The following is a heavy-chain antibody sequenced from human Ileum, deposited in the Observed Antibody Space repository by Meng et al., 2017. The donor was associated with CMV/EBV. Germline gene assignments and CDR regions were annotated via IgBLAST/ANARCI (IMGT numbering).Heavy chain of an antibody. Sequence: SETLSLTCTVSGGSVSNYYWNWIRQPPGKGLEWIGYIYYSGSTDYNPSLKSRVTISIDTSKNQFSLMLTSVTAADTAVYYCARARIERWLQGYYYYGLDVWGQGTTVTVSS. V-gene: IGHV4-59*02. CDR1: GGSVSNYY. J-gene: IGHJ6*02. CDR2: IYYSGST. D-gene: IGHD5-24*01. CDR3: ARARIERWLQGYYYYGLDV.